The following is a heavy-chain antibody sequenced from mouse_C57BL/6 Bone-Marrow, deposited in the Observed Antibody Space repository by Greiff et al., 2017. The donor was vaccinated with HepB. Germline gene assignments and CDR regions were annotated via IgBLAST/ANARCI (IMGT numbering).Heavy chain of an antibody. V-gene: IGHV1-63*01. D-gene: IGHD1-1*01. J-gene: IGHJ2*01. CDR3: ARLLRYLDYFDY. CDR2: IYPGGGYT. Sequence: VQGVESGAELVRPGTSVKMSCKASGYTFTNYWIGWAKQRPGHGLEWIGDIYPGGGYTNYNEKFKGKATLTADKSSSTAYMQFSSLTSEDSAIYYCARLLRYLDYFDYWGQGTTLTVSS. CDR1: GYTFTNYW.